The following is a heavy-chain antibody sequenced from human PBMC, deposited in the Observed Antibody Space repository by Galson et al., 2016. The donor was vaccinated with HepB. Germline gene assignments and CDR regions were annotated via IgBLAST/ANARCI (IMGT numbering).Heavy chain of an antibody. Sequence: SLRLSCAASGFTFSSYAMSWVRQAPGKGLEWVAIISYDGSHKYYSDSVKGRFAISRDNSKNTLYLHMSSLRAEDTAVYYCARVKDEYNSGWNVNDYWGQGILVTVSS. J-gene: IGHJ4*02. CDR1: GFTFSSYA. D-gene: IGHD5-12*01. CDR3: ARVKDEYNSGWNVNDY. V-gene: IGHV3-30*09. CDR2: ISYDGSHK.